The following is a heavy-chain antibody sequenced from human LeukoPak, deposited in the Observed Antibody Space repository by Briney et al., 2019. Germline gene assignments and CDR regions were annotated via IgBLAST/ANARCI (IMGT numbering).Heavy chain of an antibody. CDR1: GFTFSSYS. J-gene: IGHJ4*02. CDR3: ARDRGGGAILYYFDY. CDR2: ISSSISYI. Sequence: PGGSLRLSCAASGFTFSSYSMNWVRQAPGKGLEWGSAISSSISYIYYADSVKGRFTISRDNAKNSLYLQMHSLRAEDTAVYYCARDRGGGAILYYFDYWGQGTLVTVSS. D-gene: IGHD3-10*01. V-gene: IGHV3-21*01.